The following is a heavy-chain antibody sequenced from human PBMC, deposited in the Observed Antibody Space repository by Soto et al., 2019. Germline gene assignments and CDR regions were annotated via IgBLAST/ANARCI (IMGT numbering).Heavy chain of an antibody. Sequence: QITLKESGPTLLKPTQTLTLTCTFSGFSLSTNGVGVGWIRQPPGKALEWLALIYWDDDKRYSPSLKSRLTGTKDTSKAQVVLTMPHMGPVDTAIYYWAHGRVDTVLATEYWGQGILVTFSS. CDR3: AHGRVDTVLATEY. J-gene: IGHJ4*02. CDR1: GFSLSTNGVG. D-gene: IGHD5-18*01. V-gene: IGHV2-5*02. CDR2: IYWDDDK.